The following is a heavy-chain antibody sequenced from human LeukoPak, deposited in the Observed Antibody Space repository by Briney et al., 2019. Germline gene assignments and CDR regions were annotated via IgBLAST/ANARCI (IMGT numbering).Heavy chain of an antibody. CDR3: ARVFPSREYYYYYYMDV. V-gene: IGHV1-2*02. CDR2: INPNSGGT. CDR1: GHTFTGYY. Sequence: ASVKVSCKASGHTFTGYYMHWVRQAPGQGLEWMGWINPNSGGTNYAQKFQGRVTMTRDTSISTAYMELSRLRSDDTAVYYCARVFPSREYYYYYYMDVWGKGTTVTVSS. J-gene: IGHJ6*03.